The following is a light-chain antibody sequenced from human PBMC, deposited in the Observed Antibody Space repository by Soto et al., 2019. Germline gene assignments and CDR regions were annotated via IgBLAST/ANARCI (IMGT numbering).Light chain of an antibody. CDR2: EVT. V-gene: IGLV2-8*01. CDR3: ASYAGTKLFF. Sequence: QSVLTQPPSASGSPGQSLTISCTGTSSDVGGYNYVSWYQQRPGKAPKLVIYEVTKRPSGVPDRFSGSKSGSTASLTVSGLKADDEAEYYCASYAGTKLFFFGSGTKLTVL. CDR1: SSDVGGYNY. J-gene: IGLJ1*01.